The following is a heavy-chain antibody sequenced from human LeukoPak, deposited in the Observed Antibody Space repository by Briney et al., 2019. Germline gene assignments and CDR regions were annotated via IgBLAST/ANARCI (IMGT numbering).Heavy chain of an antibody. D-gene: IGHD3-3*01. CDR3: TRYDSSRFDP. J-gene: IGHJ5*02. CDR1: GLTFSGYG. V-gene: IGHV3-30*03. CDR2: IAYDGCRK. Sequence: GGSLRLSCTPSGLTFSGYGMHWVRQAPGKGLEWVTGIAYDGCRKHYADSVRGRLTISRDNYRNTKDLQMNSRRVEDTAVYHCTRYDSSRFDPWGQGTLVIVSS.